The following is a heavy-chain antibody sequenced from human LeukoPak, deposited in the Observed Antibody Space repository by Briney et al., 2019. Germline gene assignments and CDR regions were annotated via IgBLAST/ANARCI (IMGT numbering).Heavy chain of an antibody. CDR3: ARDATYSSGWYAGAGGWFDP. CDR1: GGTFSDYA. D-gene: IGHD6-19*01. CDR2: FIPVLGTA. Sequence: SVKVSCKASGGTFSDYALNWVRQAPGQGLEWMGVFIPVLGTANSTQNFQDRVTITADISTNTVYMELSSLRSEDTAVYYCARDATYSSGWYAGAGGWFDPWGQGTLVTVSS. V-gene: IGHV1-69*10. J-gene: IGHJ5*02.